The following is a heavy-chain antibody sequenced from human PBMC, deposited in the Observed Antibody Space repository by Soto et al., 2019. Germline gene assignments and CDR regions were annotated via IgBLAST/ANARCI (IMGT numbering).Heavy chain of an antibody. Sequence: QVQLVQSAAEVKEPGASVKVSCRASGYTFTNYAIHWVRQAPGQRLEWMGWLNPGNGNTKYPQKFQGRVTITRDTSASTAYMFLSSLRSEDTAVYYCARDQGIPYCGGDCYSDWYFDLWGRGTLVTVSS. CDR2: LNPGNGNT. CDR3: ARDQGIPYCGGDCYSDWYFDL. J-gene: IGHJ2*01. D-gene: IGHD2-21*01. V-gene: IGHV1-3*01. CDR1: GYTFTNYA.